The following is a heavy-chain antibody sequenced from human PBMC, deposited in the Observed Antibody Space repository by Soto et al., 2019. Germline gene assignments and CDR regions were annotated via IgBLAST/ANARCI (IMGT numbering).Heavy chain of an antibody. Sequence: GASVKVSCKASGYTITSSGISWVRQAHEQGPEWMGWISGYNGDTNYAQAFQGRVTMTTDTSTSTAYMELRSLRSDDTAVYYCAREGVAPYYYYGMDVWGQGTPVTVSS. V-gene: IGHV1-18*01. J-gene: IGHJ6*02. CDR2: ISGYNGDT. CDR3: AREGVAPYYYYGMDV. D-gene: IGHD5-12*01. CDR1: GYTITSSG.